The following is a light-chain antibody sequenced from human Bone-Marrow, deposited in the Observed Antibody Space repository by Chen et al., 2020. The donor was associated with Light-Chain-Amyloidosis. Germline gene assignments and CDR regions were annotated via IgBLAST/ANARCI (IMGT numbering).Light chain of an antibody. CDR2: EVT. CDR3: SSYTITNTLV. Sequence: QSALTQPASVSGSPGQSITISCTGTSSDVGGDNHVSWYQQHPDKAPKLMIYEVTNRPSWVHERFSGSKSENTDSLTISGLQTEDEADYFCSSYTITNTLVFGSGTRVTVL. CDR1: SSDVGGDNH. J-gene: IGLJ1*01. V-gene: IGLV2-14*01.